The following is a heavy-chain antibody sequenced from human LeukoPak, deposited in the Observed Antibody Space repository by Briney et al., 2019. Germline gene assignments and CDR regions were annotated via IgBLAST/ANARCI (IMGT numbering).Heavy chain of an antibody. CDR2: IRYDGSNK. CDR3: AKVMWTGGTISFDY. J-gene: IGHJ4*02. D-gene: IGHD3-9*01. CDR1: GFTFSSYG. V-gene: IGHV3-30*02. Sequence: GVSLRLSCAASGFTFSSYGMHWVRQAPGKGLEWVAFIRYDGSNKYYADSVKGRFTISRDNSKNTLYLQMNSLRAEDTAVYYCAKVMWTGGTISFDYWGQGTLVTVSS.